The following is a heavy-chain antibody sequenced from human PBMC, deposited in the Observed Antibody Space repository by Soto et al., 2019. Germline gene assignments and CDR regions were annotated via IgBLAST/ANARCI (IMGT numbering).Heavy chain of an antibody. CDR3: ARDLTIVPATHPRLENYGMDV. D-gene: IGHD2-2*01. V-gene: IGHV1-18*01. CDR1: GYSFTSDG. Sequence: ASVKVSCKASGYSFTSDGISWVRRAPGQGLEWMGWISPYNGHTQFVERFQGRVTMTTDTSTKTAYMELRNLRSDDTAHYYCARDLTIVPATHPRLENYGMDVWGQGTTVTVSS. CDR2: ISPYNGHT. J-gene: IGHJ6*02.